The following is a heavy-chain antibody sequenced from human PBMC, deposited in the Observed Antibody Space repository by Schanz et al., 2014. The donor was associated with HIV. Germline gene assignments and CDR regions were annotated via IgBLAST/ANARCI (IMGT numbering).Heavy chain of an antibody. V-gene: IGHV3-23*01. Sequence: EVQLLESGGNLVHPGGSLRLSCAASGFTFRDSVVSWVRQAPGKGLEWIASISSTSTYRFYAGSVKGRFTISRDNSKNTLYLQMNSLRAEDTAVYYCAKGGRDILSYYGMDVWGQGTTVTVSS. J-gene: IGHJ6*02. D-gene: IGHD2-15*01. CDR3: AKGGRDILSYYGMDV. CDR1: GFTFRDSV. CDR2: ISSTSTYR.